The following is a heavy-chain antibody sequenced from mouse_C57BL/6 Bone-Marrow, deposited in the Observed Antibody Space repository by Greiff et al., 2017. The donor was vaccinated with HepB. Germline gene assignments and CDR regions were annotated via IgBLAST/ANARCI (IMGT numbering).Heavy chain of an antibody. D-gene: IGHD2-2*01. CDR1: GFTFSSYG. CDR3: ARPGGYPFDY. CDR2: ISSGGSYT. V-gene: IGHV5-6*01. J-gene: IGHJ2*01. Sequence: EVKLMESGGDLVKPGGSLKLSCAASGFTFSSYGMSWVRQTPDKRLEWVATISSGGSYTYYPDSVKGRFTISRENAKNTLYLQMSSLKSEDTAMYYCARPGGYPFDYWGQGTTLTVSS.